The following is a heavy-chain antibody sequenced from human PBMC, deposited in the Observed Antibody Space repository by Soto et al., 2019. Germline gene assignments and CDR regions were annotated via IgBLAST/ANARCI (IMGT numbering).Heavy chain of an antibody. Sequence: QTRSLTCAISGYSVSSNSAAWNLLRQSPSRGLEWLGRTYYRSKWYNDYAPSVKSQITINPDTSRNQFSLQLNSVTPEDTAVYYCARERGVLSEAFDIWGQGTVVTVSS. CDR2: TYYRSKWYN. J-gene: IGHJ3*02. V-gene: IGHV6-1*01. CDR1: GYSVSSNSAA. CDR3: ARERGVLSEAFDI. D-gene: IGHD3-10*01.